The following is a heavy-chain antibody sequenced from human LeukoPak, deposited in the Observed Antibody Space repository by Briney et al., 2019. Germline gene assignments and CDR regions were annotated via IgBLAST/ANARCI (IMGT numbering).Heavy chain of an antibody. CDR1: GFTFSSYA. Sequence: TGGSLRLSCAASGFTFSSYAMSWDRQAPGRGLEWVSAISGSGGSTYYADTVKGRFTISRDNSKNTLYLQMNSRRAEDTAVYYCAKVWGKNYDFWSGYSTYYFDYWGQGTLLTVSS. J-gene: IGHJ4*02. D-gene: IGHD3-3*01. CDR2: ISGSGGST. CDR3: AKVWGKNYDFWSGYSTYYFDY. V-gene: IGHV3-23*01.